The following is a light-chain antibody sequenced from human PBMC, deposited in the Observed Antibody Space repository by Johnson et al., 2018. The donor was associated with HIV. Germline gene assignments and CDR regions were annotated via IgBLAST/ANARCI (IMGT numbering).Light chain of an antibody. Sequence: QSVLTQPPSVSAAPGQKVTISCSGSSSNIGSNYVSWYQQLPGTAPKLLNYENNKRPSGIPDRFSGSKSGTSATLGITGLQTGDEADYYCGTWDSSLSVYVFGTGTKVTVL. J-gene: IGLJ1*01. CDR3: GTWDSSLSVYV. CDR2: ENN. V-gene: IGLV1-51*02. CDR1: SSNIGSNY.